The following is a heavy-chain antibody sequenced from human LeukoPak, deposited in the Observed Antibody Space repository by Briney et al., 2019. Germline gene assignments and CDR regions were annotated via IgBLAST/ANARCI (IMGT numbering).Heavy chain of an antibody. CDR2: IYTSGST. V-gene: IGHV4-61*02. CDR3: ARDLYYYYMDV. J-gene: IGHJ6*03. Sequence: PSETLSLTCTVSGDSISSGTYYWSWIRQPAGKGLEWIGRIYTSGSTNYNPSLKSRVTISVDTSKNQFSLKLSSVTAADTAVYYCARDLYYYYMDVWGKGTTVTVSS. CDR1: GDSISSGTYY.